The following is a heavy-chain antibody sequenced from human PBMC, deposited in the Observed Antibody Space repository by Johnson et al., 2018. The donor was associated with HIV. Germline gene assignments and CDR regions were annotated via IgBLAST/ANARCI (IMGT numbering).Heavy chain of an antibody. J-gene: IGHJ3*02. Sequence: QVLLVESGGGVVQPGRSLRLSCAASGFTFSSYAMHWVRQAPGKGLAWVAVISYDGSNKYYADSVKGRFSISRDNSKNTVYLQMNSLRPEDTDVYYCSSPWYYDMYAFDIWGQGTMVTVSS. CDR3: SSPWYYDMYAFDI. V-gene: IGHV3-30*14. CDR2: ISYDGSNK. D-gene: IGHD3-22*01. CDR1: GFTFSSYA.